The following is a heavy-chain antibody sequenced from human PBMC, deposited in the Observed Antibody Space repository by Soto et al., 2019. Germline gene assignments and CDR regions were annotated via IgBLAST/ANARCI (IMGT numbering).Heavy chain of an antibody. CDR2: IIPIFGTA. D-gene: IGHD6-13*01. V-gene: IGHV1-69*01. CDR1: RGTFSSYA. Sequence: QVQLVQSGAEVKKPGSSVKVSCKASRGTFSSYAISWVRQAPGQGLEWMGGIIPIFGTANYAQKFQGRVTITADESTSTAYMELSSLRSEDTAVYYCARAPPAAAGAYYFDYWGQGTLVTVSS. CDR3: ARAPPAAAGAYYFDY. J-gene: IGHJ4*02.